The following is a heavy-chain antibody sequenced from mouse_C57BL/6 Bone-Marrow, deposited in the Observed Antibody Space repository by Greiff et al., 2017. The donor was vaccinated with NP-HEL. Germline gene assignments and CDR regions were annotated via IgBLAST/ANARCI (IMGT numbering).Heavy chain of an antibody. CDR3: ASTVVDAMDY. Sequence: VPLQQSGAELVKPGASVKLSCTASGFNIKDYYMHWVKQRTEQGLEWIGRIDPEDGETKYAPTFQGKATITADTSSNTAYLQLSSLTSEDTAVYYCASTVVDAMDYWGQGTSVTVSS. D-gene: IGHD1-1*01. V-gene: IGHV14-2*01. CDR2: IDPEDGET. CDR1: GFNIKDYY. J-gene: IGHJ4*01.